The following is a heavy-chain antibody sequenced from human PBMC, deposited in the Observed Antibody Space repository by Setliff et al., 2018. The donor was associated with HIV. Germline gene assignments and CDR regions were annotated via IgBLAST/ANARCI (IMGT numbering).Heavy chain of an antibody. D-gene: IGHD6-13*01. J-gene: IGHJ4*02. V-gene: IGHV4-34*01. CDR1: GGSFSDYY. Sequence: SETLSLTCAVYGGSFSDYYWSWIRQPPGKGLEWIGEINHSGRTIQSPSLGSRVTISIDTSKNQFSLKLRSVTAADTAVYCGASELQGHSSSWPNYWGQGTLVTVSS. CDR2: INHSGRT. CDR3: ASELQGHSSSWPNY.